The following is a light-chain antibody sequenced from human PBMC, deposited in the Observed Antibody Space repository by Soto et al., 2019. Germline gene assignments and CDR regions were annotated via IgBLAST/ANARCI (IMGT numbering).Light chain of an antibody. J-gene: IGKJ3*01. CDR3: QQYGSSPPFT. Sequence: EMVLTQSPGTLSLSPGERATLSCRASQSVPSTYSAWYQQRPGQAPRLLIYGASIRAPGIPDRISGSGAATDFPLTVSRLEQEDFAVYFYQQYGSSPPFTFGPGTKVDIK. CDR1: QSVPSTY. V-gene: IGKV3-20*01. CDR2: GAS.